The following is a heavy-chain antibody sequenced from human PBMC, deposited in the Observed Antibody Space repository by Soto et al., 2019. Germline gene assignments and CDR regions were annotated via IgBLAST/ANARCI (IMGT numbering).Heavy chain of an antibody. CDR1: GGSISSGGYY. V-gene: IGHV4-31*03. D-gene: IGHD6-13*01. Sequence: QVQLQESGPGLVKPSQTLSLTCTVSGGSISSGGYYWSWIRQHPGKGLEWIGYIDYSGSTYYNPSLKSRVTISVDTSKNQFSLKLSSVTAADTAVYYCARDGAGSSSWYGIYWGQGTLVTVSS. CDR3: ARDGAGSSSWYGIY. CDR2: IDYSGST. J-gene: IGHJ4*02.